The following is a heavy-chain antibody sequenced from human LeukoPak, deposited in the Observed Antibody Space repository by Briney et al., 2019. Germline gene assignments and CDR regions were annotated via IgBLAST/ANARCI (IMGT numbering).Heavy chain of an antibody. D-gene: IGHD2-2*01. CDR1: GFTLRSNS. CDR3: ARVVVVPAANVCSGFDI. CDR2: ISSSSSYI. V-gene: IGHV3-21*01. J-gene: IGHJ3*02. Sequence: GGSLRLSCAASGFTLRSNSMTWVRKAPGKGLEWASSISSSSSYIYYADSVKGRFTISRDNAKNSLYLQMNSLRAEDTAVYYCARVVVVPAANVCSGFDIWGQGTMVTVSS.